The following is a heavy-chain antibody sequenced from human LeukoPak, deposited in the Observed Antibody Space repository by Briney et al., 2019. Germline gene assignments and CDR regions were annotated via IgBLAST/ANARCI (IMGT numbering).Heavy chain of an antibody. J-gene: IGHJ4*02. V-gene: IGHV4-39*01. CDR3: ARHDCSSTICRCFDY. D-gene: IGHD2-2*01. CDR2: IHYTGSA. Sequence: SETLSLTCTVSGGSINATTYSWGWIRQPPGKGLEWIGSIHYTGSAYFSPSLESRVTMSVDTSKIQFSLQLTSVAAADTAVYFCARHDCSSTICRCFDYWGQGSLVTVSS. CDR1: GGSINATTYS.